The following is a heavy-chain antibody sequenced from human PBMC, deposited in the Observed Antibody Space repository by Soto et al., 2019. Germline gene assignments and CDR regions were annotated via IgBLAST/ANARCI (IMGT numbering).Heavy chain of an antibody. D-gene: IGHD2-15*01. V-gene: IGHV5-10-1*01. Sequence: GESLKISCKGSGYSFTSYWISWVRQMPGKGLEWMGRIDPSDYYTNYSPSFQGHVTISADKSISTAYLQWSSLKASDTAMYYCARATSAGVVVADYYYYGMDVWGQGTTVTVSS. J-gene: IGHJ6*02. CDR2: IDPSDYYT. CDR3: ARATSAGVVVADYYYYGMDV. CDR1: GYSFTSYW.